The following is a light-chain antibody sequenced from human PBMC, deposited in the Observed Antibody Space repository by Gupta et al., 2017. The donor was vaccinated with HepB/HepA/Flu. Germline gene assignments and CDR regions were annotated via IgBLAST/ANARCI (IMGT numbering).Light chain of an antibody. CDR1: QSLLHTNGYNY. J-gene: IGKJ4*01. Sequence: DIVMTKYPLSLLVTPGEPASISCRSSQSLLHTNGYNYLDWYLQKPGQSPQLLIYLGSNRASGVPDRFSGSGSGTDFTLKISRVEAEDVGVYYCMQALQTPLTFGGGTKVEIK. CDR3: MQALQTPLT. V-gene: IGKV2-28*01. CDR2: LGS.